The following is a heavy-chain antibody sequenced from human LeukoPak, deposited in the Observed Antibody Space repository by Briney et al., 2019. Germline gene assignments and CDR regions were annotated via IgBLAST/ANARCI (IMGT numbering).Heavy chain of an antibody. CDR3: ARAKEYYYYIDV. CDR2: ISTSGSTI. Sequence: PGGSLRLSCTASGFTFSDYYMSWIRQAPGKGLEWVSHISTSGSTIYSADSVKGRFTISRDNAKNSLYLQMSSLRTEDTAVYYCARAKEYYYYIDVWGKGTTVSVSS. J-gene: IGHJ6*03. CDR1: GFTFSDYY. V-gene: IGHV3-11*04.